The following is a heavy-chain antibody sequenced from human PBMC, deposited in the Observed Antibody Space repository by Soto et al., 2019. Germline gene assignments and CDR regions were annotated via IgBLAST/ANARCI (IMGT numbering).Heavy chain of an antibody. V-gene: IGHV1-69*01. CDR1: GGTFSSYS. J-gene: IGHJ4*02. Sequence: QVQLVQSGAEVKKPGSSVKVSCKASGGTFSSYSINWVRQAPGQGLEWMGEIIPIVGTANYAQKFQGRVTITADESTSTAYVELSSLRSEDTAVYSCARDGGRHSGGIDYWGQGTLVTVSS. D-gene: IGHD1-26*01. CDR3: ARDGGRHSGGIDY. CDR2: IIPIVGTA.